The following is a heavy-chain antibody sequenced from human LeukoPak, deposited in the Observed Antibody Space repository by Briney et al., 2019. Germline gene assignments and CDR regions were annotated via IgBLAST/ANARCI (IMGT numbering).Heavy chain of an antibody. J-gene: IGHJ4*02. V-gene: IGHV3-21*01. CDR3: AREYGGNSLDK. CDR1: GFTFTNYA. Sequence: PGGSLRLSCTASGFTFTNYAMSWVRQSPGKGLEWISSVCLTGGSIYYADSIKGRFTISRDNANNSVFLHMNSLRAEDTGVYYCAREYGGNSLDKWGQGVLVTVSS. D-gene: IGHD4-23*01. CDR2: VCLTGGSI.